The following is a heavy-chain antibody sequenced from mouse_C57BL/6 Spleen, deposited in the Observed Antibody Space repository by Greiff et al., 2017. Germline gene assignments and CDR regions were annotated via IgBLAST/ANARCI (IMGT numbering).Heavy chain of an antibody. CDR3: ARQDSSGDFDY. V-gene: IGHV1-52*01. D-gene: IGHD3-2*02. CDR1: GYTFTSYW. CDR2: IDPSDSET. Sequence: VQLQQPGAELVRPGSSVKLSCKASGYTFTSYWMHWVKQRPIQGLEWIGNIDPSDSETHYNQKFKDKATLTVDKSSSTAYMQLSSLTSEDSAVYYCARQDSSGDFDYWGQGTTLTVSS. J-gene: IGHJ2*01.